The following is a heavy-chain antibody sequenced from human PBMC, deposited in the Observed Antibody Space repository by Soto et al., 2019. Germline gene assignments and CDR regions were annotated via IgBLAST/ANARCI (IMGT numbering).Heavy chain of an antibody. J-gene: IGHJ4*02. CDR3: ARGPNWGYRFDS. CDR2: LIPLFGTT. Sequence: SVKVSCKASGGTFSGHAISWVRQAPGQGPEWMGGLIPLFGTTQHAQRFQGRLTITADKSTTTAYMELTSLRFEDTAIYYCARGPNWGYRFDSWGQGTRVTVSS. D-gene: IGHD7-27*01. CDR1: GGTFSGHA. V-gene: IGHV1-69*06.